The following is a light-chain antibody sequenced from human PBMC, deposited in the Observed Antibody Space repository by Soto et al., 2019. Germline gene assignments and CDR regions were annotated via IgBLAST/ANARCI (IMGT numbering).Light chain of an antibody. Sequence: QSALTQPPSASGSPGQSVTISCTGTSSDVGGYNYVSWYQQHPGKAPKLMIYEVTKWPSGVPDRFSGSKSGNTASLTVSGLQAEDEAEYYCSSFAGSNNYVFGTGTKVTVL. CDR1: SSDVGGYNY. CDR3: SSFAGSNNYV. V-gene: IGLV2-8*01. CDR2: EVT. J-gene: IGLJ1*01.